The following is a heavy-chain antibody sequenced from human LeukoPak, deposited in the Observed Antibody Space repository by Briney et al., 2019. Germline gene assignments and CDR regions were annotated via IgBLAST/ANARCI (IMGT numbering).Heavy chain of an antibody. V-gene: IGHV4-34*01. D-gene: IGHD1-26*01. CDR1: GGSFSGYY. Sequence: SETLSLTCAVYGGSFSGYYWSWIRQPPGKGLEWIGEINHSGSTNYNPSLKSRVTISVDTSKNQFSLKLSSVTAADTAVYYCARGRGSYYYHDAFDIWGQGTMVTVSS. CDR3: ARGRGSYYYHDAFDI. J-gene: IGHJ3*02. CDR2: INHSGST.